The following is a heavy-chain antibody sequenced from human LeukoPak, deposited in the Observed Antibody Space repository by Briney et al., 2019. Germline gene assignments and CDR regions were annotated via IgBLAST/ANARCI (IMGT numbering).Heavy chain of an antibody. CDR3: ARGRSSSSGIDY. V-gene: IGHV1-8*03. CDR1: GYTFTSYD. Sequence: ASVKVSCKASGYTFTSYDINWVRQATGQGLEWMGWMNPNSGNTGYAQKFQGRVTITRNTSISTAYMELSSLRSEDTAVYYCARGRSSSSGIDYWGQGTLVTVSS. CDR2: MNPNSGNT. D-gene: IGHD6-6*01. J-gene: IGHJ4*02.